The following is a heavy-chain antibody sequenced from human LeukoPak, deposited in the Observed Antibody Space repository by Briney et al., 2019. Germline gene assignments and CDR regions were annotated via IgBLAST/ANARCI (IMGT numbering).Heavy chain of an antibody. CDR2: IYYSGST. V-gene: IGHV4-30-4*08. J-gene: IGHJ5*02. CDR1: GGSISSGDYY. D-gene: IGHD6-19*01. Sequence: TLSLTCTVSGGSISSGDYYWSWIRQPPGKGLEWIGYIYYSGSTYYNPSLKSRVTISVDTSKNQFSLKLSSVTAADTAVYYCARVGQWLVNWFDPWAREPWSPSPQ. CDR3: ARVGQWLVNWFDP.